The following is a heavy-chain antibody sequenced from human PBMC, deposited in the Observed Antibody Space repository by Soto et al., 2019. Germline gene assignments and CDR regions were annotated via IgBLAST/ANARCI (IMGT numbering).Heavy chain of an antibody. V-gene: IGHV1-2*02. Sequence: QLHLVQSGAVVKKPGASVTVSCSASGYPVTAYYMHWVRQAPGRGLEWMGGINPATGAAKYTQTFQGRVPKTRDPPPSTVFMEVRGQTSEDTAAFYCARGGGVGVAGSAAFDMWGQGTLVTVSS. CDR3: ARGGGVGVAGSAAFDM. CDR1: GYPVTAYY. D-gene: IGHD3-3*01. CDR2: INPATGAA. J-gene: IGHJ3*02.